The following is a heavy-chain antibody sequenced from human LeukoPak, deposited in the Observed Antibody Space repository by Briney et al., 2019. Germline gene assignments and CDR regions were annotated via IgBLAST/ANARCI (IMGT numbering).Heavy chain of an antibody. CDR1: GYTFTIYY. V-gene: IGHV1-46*01. CDR3: ARDNDFGY. J-gene: IGHJ4*02. CDR2: IYPGGGST. D-gene: IGHD2-8*01. Sequence: ASVTVSCTASGYTFTIYYIHWVRQAPGQGLEWMGIIYPGGGSTSYAQKFQGRVTMTRDMSTSTVYMELSSLRSEDTAVYYCARDNDFGYWGQGTLVTVSS.